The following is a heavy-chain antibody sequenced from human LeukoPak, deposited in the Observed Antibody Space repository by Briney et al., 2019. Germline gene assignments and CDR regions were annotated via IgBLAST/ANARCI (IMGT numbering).Heavy chain of an antibody. CDR2: ISYDGNNK. V-gene: IGHV3-30*18. J-gene: IGHJ4*02. CDR3: AKDLGSGSFHLNAFDS. CDR1: GFTFSSFG. Sequence: GGSLRLSCAASGFTFSSFGMHWVRQAPGKGLEWVGLISYDGNNKYYPDSVKGRFTISRDNSKNTLYLQMNSLRADDTAVYYCAKDLGSGSFHLNAFDSWGQGTLVTVSS. D-gene: IGHD3-10*01.